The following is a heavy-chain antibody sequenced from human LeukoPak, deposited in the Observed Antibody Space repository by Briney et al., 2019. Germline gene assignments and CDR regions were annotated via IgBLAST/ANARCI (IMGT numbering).Heavy chain of an antibody. D-gene: IGHD2-2*01. CDR2: ISSSGSTI. CDR3: ARDRCSSTSCFRSFPDY. V-gene: IGHV3-11*04. Sequence: GGSLRLSCAASGFTFSDYYMSWIRQAPGKGLEWVSYISSSGSTIYYADSVKGRFTISRDNPKNTLSLQMNSLRAEDTAVYYCARDRCSSTSCFRSFPDYWGQGTLVTVSS. J-gene: IGHJ4*02. CDR1: GFTFSDYY.